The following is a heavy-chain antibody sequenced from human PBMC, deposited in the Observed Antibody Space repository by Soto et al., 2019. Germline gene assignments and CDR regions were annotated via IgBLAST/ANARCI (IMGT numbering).Heavy chain of an antibody. CDR3: ASGITMVRGYYYGMDV. D-gene: IGHD3-10*01. J-gene: IGHJ6*02. CDR2: INHSGST. Sequence: SDTLSLTYAVYGGSFRGYYWSWIRQPPGKGLEWIGEINHSGSTNYNPSLKSRVTISVDTSKNQFSLKLSSVTAADTAVYYCASGITMVRGYYYGMDVWGQGTKVS. CDR1: GGSFRGYY. V-gene: IGHV4-34*01.